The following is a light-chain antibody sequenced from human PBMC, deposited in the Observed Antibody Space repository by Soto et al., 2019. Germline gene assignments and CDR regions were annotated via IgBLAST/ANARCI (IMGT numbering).Light chain of an antibody. CDR3: QTWGTGIHYV. V-gene: IGLV4-69*01. J-gene: IGLJ1*01. CDR1: SGHSSYA. Sequence: QPVLTQSPSASASLGASVKLTCTLSSGHSSYAIAWHQQQPEKGPRYLMKLNSDGSHSKGDGIPDRFSGSSSGAGRYLTISSLQSEDEADYYCQTWGTGIHYVFGTGTKVTVL. CDR2: LNSDGSH.